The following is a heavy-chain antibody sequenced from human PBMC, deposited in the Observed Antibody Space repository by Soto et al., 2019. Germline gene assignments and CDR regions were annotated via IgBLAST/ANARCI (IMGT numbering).Heavy chain of an antibody. CDR1: GYTFTSYG. CDR2: ISAYNGNT. V-gene: IGHV1-18*04. J-gene: IGHJ4*02. Sequence: ASVKVSCKASGYTFTSYGISWVRQAPGQGLEWMGWISAYNGNTNYAQKLQGRVTMTTGTSTSTAYMELRSLRSDDTAVYYCARDLGPPLLYSSSYFDSWGQGTLVTVSS. D-gene: IGHD6-13*01. CDR3: ARDLGPPLLYSSSYFDS.